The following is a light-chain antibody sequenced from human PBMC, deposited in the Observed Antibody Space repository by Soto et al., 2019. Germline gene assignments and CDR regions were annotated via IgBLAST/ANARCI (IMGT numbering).Light chain of an antibody. Sequence: ENVLRQSPGTLSLSPGERATLSCRASQSISRTYLAWYQQKPVQAPRLLIYATSNRATGIPARFSGSGSGTDFTLTISSLEPEDFAVYYCHQRKSWPRTFGQGTKVDIK. V-gene: IGKV3-11*01. J-gene: IGKJ1*01. CDR2: ATS. CDR3: HQRKSWPRT. CDR1: QSISRTY.